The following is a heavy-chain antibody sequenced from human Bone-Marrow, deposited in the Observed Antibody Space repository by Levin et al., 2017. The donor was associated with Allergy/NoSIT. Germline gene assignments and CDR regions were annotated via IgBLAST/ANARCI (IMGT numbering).Heavy chain of an antibody. CDR1: GFTFSTYG. CDR2: ISFDGSNK. D-gene: IGHD3-10*01. J-gene: IGHJ4*02. V-gene: IGHV3-30*03. Sequence: GESLKISCAASGFTFSTYGMHWVRQAPGKGLEWVAVISFDGSNKYYADSVKGRFAISRDNSKNTLYLQMNSLRAEDTAVYYCHGYGSGSYYHGYWGQGTLVTVSS. CDR3: HGYGSGSYYHGY.